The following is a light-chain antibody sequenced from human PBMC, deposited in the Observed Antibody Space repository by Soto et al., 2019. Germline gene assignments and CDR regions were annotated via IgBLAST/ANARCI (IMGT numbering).Light chain of an antibody. J-gene: IGKJ1*01. CDR3: QQYNNWPPGT. CDR1: QSVSTN. CDR2: GAS. V-gene: IGKV3-15*01. Sequence: EIVMTQSPATLSVSPGERATLSCRASQSVSTNLAWYQHKPGQAPRLLIYGASTRATGFPARFSGSGSGTEFTLTISSLQSEDFAVYYCQQYNNWPPGTFGQGTKVEIK.